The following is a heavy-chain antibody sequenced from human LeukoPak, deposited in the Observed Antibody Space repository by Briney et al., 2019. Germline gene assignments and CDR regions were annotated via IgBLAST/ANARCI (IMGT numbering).Heavy chain of an antibody. J-gene: IGHJ4*02. Sequence: QAGESLKISCAASGFTFSYYATSWVRQAPGKGLEWVSAISGTGGSTHYADSVKGRFTISRDNSKNTLYLQMNSLRAEDTAVYYCAKAGSNWGYFDYWGQGTLVTVSS. CDR1: GFTFSYYA. V-gene: IGHV3-23*01. CDR2: ISGTGGST. D-gene: IGHD7-27*01. CDR3: AKAGSNWGYFDY.